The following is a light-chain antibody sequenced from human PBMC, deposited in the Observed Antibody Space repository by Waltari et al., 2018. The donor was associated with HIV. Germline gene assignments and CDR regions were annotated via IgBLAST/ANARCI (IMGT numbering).Light chain of an antibody. J-gene: IGKJ4*01. CDR3: QKYDNLPLT. CDR1: QVITTY. V-gene: IGKV1-33*01. CDR2: DAS. Sequence: DIQITQSPSTLSASVGDRVSLTCQASQVITTYLNWYQQKPGNAPSPVIYDASNLETGVPSRFSGSGSGTGFTFTISSLQPEDIATYYCQKYDNLPLTFGGGTKVEFK.